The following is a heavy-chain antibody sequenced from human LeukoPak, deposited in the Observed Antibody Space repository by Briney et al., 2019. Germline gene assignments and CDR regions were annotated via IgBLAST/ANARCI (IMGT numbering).Heavy chain of an antibody. J-gene: IGHJ4*02. Sequence: ASVKVSCKASGYTFTSYDINWVRQATGQGLEWMGWMNPNSGNTGYAQKFQGRVTITRNTSISTAYMELSSLRSEDTAVYYCARVGGNSLAVESYYFDYWGQGTLVTVSS. CDR3: ARVGGNSLAVESYYFDY. V-gene: IGHV1-8*03. D-gene: IGHD4-23*01. CDR2: MNPNSGNT. CDR1: GYTFTSYD.